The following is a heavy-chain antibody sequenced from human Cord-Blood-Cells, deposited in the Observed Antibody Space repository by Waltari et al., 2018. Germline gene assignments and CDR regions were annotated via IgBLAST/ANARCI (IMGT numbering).Heavy chain of an antibody. CDR2: INPNSGGT. V-gene: IGHV1-2*04. J-gene: IGHJ4*02. CDR3: ARSYDILTGYFDY. Sequence: QVQLVQSGAEVKKPGASVTVSCKASGYTFTGYSIHWLRLAPGQGLEWMGWINPNSGGTNYAQKFQGWVTMTRDTSISTAYMELSRLRSDDTAVYYCARSYDILTGYFDYWGQGTLVTVSS. CDR1: GYTFTGYS. D-gene: IGHD3-9*01.